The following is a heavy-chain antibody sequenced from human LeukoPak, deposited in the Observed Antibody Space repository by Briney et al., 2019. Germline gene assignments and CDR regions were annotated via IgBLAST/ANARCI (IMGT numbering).Heavy chain of an antibody. D-gene: IGHD3-10*01. J-gene: IGHJ4*02. CDR3: ESGTPQRWSSF. CDR1: GGSISSSSYY. V-gene: IGHV4-39*07. CDR2: IYYSGTT. Sequence: PSETLSLTCTVSGGSISSSSYYWGWIRQPPGKGLEWIGSIYYSGTTYYNPSLKSRVTISLDTSRNQHSLKLSSVTAADTATYYCESGTPQRWSSFWGQGTLVTVSS.